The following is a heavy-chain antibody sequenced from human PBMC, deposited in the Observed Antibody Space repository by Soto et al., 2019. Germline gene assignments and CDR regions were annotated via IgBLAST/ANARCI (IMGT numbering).Heavy chain of an antibody. CDR2: IIPIFGTA. V-gene: IGHV1-69*13. J-gene: IGHJ5*02. Sequence: SAKVSCKASGGTFSSYAISWVRQAPGQGLEWMGGIIPIFGTANYAQKFKGRVTITADESTSTAYMELSSLRSEDTAVYYCARLWYSSGAVWFDPWGQGTLVTVSS. CDR1: GGTFSSYA. CDR3: ARLWYSSGAVWFDP. D-gene: IGHD6-19*01.